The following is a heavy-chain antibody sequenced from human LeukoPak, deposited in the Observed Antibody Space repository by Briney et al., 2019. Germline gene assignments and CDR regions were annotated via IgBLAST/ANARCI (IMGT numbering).Heavy chain of an antibody. J-gene: IGHJ5*02. CDR2: INSDASST. Sequence: GGSLRLSRTASGFTFSSSWMHWVRQAPGKGLVWVSRINSDASSTSYADSVKGRFTISRDNAKNTLYLQMNGLRAEDTAVYYCARALEPALYNWIDPWGQGTLVTVSS. CDR3: ARALEPALYNWIDP. D-gene: IGHD1-1*01. V-gene: IGHV3-74*01. CDR1: GFTFSSSW.